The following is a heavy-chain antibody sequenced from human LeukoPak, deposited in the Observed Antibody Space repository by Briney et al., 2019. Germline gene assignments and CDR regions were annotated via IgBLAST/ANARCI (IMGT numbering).Heavy chain of an antibody. D-gene: IGHD3-10*01. Sequence: SETLSLTCIVSGGSISGYYWSWIRQPPGKGLEWIGYIHYSGSTSYSPSLKSRVTISVDTSKNQFSLKLSSVTAADTAVYYCARHFYGSGSYPHEYYFDYWGQGTLVTVSS. CDR2: IHYSGST. J-gene: IGHJ4*02. CDR3: ARHFYGSGSYPHEYYFDY. V-gene: IGHV4-59*08. CDR1: GGSISGYY.